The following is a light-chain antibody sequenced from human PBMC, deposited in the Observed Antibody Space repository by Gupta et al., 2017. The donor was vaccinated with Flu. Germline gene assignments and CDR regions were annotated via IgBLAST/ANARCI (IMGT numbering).Light chain of an antibody. CDR1: QDITVN. V-gene: IGKV1-27*01. J-gene: IGKJ1*01. CDR3: QNYNSVPRT. Sequence: DIQMTQSPTSLSASVGDRVTITCRASQDITVNLVWYQQKPGKVPKLLIYAASTLQSGVPSRFSGSGSGTDFTLTISSLQPEDVGTYYCQNYNSVPRTFGQGTKLEIK. CDR2: AAS.